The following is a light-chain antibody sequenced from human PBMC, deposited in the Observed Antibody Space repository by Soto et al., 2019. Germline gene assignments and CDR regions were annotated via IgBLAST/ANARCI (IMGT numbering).Light chain of an antibody. CDR3: SSYAGTYTYV. CDR1: SSGVGGYNY. Sequence: QSVLTQARSVSGSPGQSVTISCTGTSSGVGGYNYVSWYQHHPGKAPKLMIYDVSKRPSGVPDRFSGSKSGNTASLTISGLQAEDEADYYCSSYAGTYTYVFGTGTKVTVL. CDR2: DVS. V-gene: IGLV2-11*01. J-gene: IGLJ1*01.